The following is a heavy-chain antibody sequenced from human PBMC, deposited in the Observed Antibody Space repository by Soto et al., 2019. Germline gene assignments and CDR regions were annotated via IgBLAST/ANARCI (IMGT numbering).Heavy chain of an antibody. CDR3: ARRGAYCSGGTCYHFDY. J-gene: IGHJ4*02. V-gene: IGHV1-18*04. CDR2: ISTYNGNT. D-gene: IGHD2-15*01. Sequence: GPSVKFSCKASGYTFTTYGITWVRQAPGQGLEWMGWISTYNGNTNYEQKLQGRVTMTTDTLTSTAYMELRSLRSDDTAVYYCARRGAYCSGGTCYHFDYWGQGTLVTVSS. CDR1: GYTFTTYG.